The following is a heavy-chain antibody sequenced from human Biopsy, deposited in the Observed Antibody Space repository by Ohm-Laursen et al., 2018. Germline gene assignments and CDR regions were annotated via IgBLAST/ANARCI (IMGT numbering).Heavy chain of an antibody. CDR1: GFSFTGYY. Sequence: EASVKVSCKASGFSFTGYYIHWVRQAPGQGLEWMGWISPKSGDTNYAHKFQGNITMTRDTSMSTAYMEMSRLRCDDTAVYYCALRSVAQMKNFDYWGQGTLVTVSS. CDR2: ISPKSGDT. J-gene: IGHJ4*02. V-gene: IGHV1-2*02. CDR3: ALRSVAQMKNFDY. D-gene: IGHD6-19*01.